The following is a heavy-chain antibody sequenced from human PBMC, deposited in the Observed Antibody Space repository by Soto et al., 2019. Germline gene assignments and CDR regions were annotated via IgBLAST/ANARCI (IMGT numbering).Heavy chain of an antibody. J-gene: IGHJ5*02. D-gene: IGHD3-10*01. Sequence: PGGSLRLSCAASGFTFSSYAMHWVRQAPGKGLEWVAVISYDGSNKYYADSVKGRFTISRDNSKNTLYLQMNSLRAEDTAVYYCARDGSLHYYGSGSSLNWFDPWGQGTLVTVPQ. CDR2: ISYDGSNK. CDR3: ARDGSLHYYGSGSSLNWFDP. CDR1: GFTFSSYA. V-gene: IGHV3-30-3*01.